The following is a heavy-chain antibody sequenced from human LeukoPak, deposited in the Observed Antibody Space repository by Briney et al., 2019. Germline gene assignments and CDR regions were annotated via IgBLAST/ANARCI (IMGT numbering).Heavy chain of an antibody. CDR1: GFTFSSYA. D-gene: IGHD6-13*01. J-gene: IGHJ5*01. V-gene: IGHV3-23*01. Sequence: GGSLRLSCAASGFTFSSYAMSWVRQAPGKGLEWVSAISGSGGSTYYADSVKGRFTISRDNSKNTLYLQMNSLRAENTAVYYCAKGRGSSWYNLFDYRGQGTLVTVSS. CDR2: ISGSGGST. CDR3: AKGRGSSWYNLFDY.